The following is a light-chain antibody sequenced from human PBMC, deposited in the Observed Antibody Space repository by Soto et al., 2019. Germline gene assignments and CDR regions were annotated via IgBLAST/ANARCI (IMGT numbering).Light chain of an antibody. CDR1: SSDIGRYNY. Sequence: QSALTQPPSVSGTPGQSITVSCIGTSSDIGRYNYVSWYQQHPGKAPKLIIRNVSSRPSGVPTRCSASKSGNTASLTISGLQVEDEAYYYCSSYATTDTQLFGGGTKLTVL. J-gene: IGLJ2*01. CDR2: NVS. V-gene: IGLV2-14*03. CDR3: SSYATTDTQL.